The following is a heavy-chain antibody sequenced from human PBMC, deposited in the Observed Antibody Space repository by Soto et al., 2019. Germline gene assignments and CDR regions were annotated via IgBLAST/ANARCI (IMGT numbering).Heavy chain of an antibody. V-gene: IGHV4-34*01. D-gene: IGHD6-6*01. CDR1: GGSFSGYY. Sequence: SETLSLTCAVYGGSFSGYYWSWIRQPPGKGLEWIGEINHSGSTNYNPSLKSRVTISVDTSKNQFSLKLSPVTAADTAVYYCARGHRIVARINYYYYYGMDVWGQGTTVTVSS. CDR2: INHSGST. CDR3: ARGHRIVARINYYYYYGMDV. J-gene: IGHJ6*02.